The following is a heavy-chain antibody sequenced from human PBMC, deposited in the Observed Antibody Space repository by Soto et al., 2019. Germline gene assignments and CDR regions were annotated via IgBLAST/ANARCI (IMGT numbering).Heavy chain of an antibody. D-gene: IGHD3-16*01. CDR1: GFTFRSYV. J-gene: IGHJ4*02. CDR3: ARWGTTGGLDV. V-gene: IGHV3-33*05. CDR2: TSYDGSNN. Sequence: QVQLVESAGGVVQPGTSLRLSCVGSGFTFRSYVIHWVRQAPGKGLEWVALTSYDGSNNFYGDSVKGRFTISRHNSRNTVDLHTDRLTCEDTALYYCARWGTTGGLDVWGQGTLVSVSS.